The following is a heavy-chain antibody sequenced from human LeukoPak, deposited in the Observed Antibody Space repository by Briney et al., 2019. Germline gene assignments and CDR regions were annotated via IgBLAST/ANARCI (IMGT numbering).Heavy chain of an antibody. CDR3: ARDSLDIVVVVAATGAFDI. CDR2: IYTSGST. CDR1: GGSISSYY. Sequence: PSETLSLTCTVSGGSISSYYWSWIRQPAGKGLEWIGRIYTSGSTNYNPSLKSRVTMSVDTSKNQFSLKLSSVTAADTAVYYCARDSLDIVVVVAATGAFDIWGQGTMVTVSS. D-gene: IGHD2-15*01. V-gene: IGHV4-4*07. J-gene: IGHJ3*02.